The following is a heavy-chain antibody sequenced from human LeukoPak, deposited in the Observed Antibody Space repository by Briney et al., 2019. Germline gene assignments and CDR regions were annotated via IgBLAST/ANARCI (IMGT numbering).Heavy chain of an antibody. V-gene: IGHV3-30*18. D-gene: IGHD3-10*01. J-gene: IGHJ4*02. Sequence: PGGSLRLSCAASGFTFSSYGMNWVRQAPGKGLEWVALISDDGGKKEYVDSVKGRFSITRDNSKNTMFLQMNSLRTEDTGVYYCAKAREWFGELLTDNWGQGTRVTVSS. CDR2: ISDDGGKK. CDR3: AKAREWFGELLTDN. CDR1: GFTFSSYG.